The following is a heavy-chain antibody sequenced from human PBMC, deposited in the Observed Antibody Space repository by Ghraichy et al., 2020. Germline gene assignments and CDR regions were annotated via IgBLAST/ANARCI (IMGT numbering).Heavy chain of an antibody. D-gene: IGHD3-22*01. CDR2: IYYSGST. CDR3: ARDGRYYDSSGYPYFDY. V-gene: IGHV4-31*03. CDR1: GGSISSVGYY. J-gene: IGHJ4*02. Sequence: SETLSLTCTVSGGSISSVGYYWSWIRQHPGKGLEWIGYIYYSGSTYYNPSLKSRVTISVDTSKNQFSLKLSSVTAADTAVYYCARDGRYYDSSGYPYFDYWGQGTLVTVSS.